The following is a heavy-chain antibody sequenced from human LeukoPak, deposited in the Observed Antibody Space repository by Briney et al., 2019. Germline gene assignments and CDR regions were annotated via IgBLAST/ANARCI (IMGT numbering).Heavy chain of an antibody. CDR2: VHLDGRT. D-gene: IGHD6-25*01. Sequence: SETLSLTCGVSGGSVSSTNWWTWIRQPPGKRLEWIREVHLDGRTNFNPSLKSRLTMSVDLSENHVSLKLTSVTAADTAVYYCAREGGFYRPLDYSGQGTLVTVSS. V-gene: IGHV4-4*02. CDR3: AREGGFYRPLDY. CDR1: GGSVSSTNW. J-gene: IGHJ4*02.